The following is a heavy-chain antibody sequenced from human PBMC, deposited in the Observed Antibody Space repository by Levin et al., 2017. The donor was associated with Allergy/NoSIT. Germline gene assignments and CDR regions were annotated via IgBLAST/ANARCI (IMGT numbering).Heavy chain of an antibody. D-gene: IGHD3-9*01. J-gene: IGHJ4*02. Sequence: GGSLRLSCAASGFAFSAMGMHWIRQAPGRGLEWVALIWYDGSKEYYADSVKGRFTISRDNSKNTVYLEMNSLRAEDTAVYYCARGSYYDILTGGFDYWGQGTLVTVSS. CDR1: GFAFSAMG. CDR3: ARGSYYDILTGGFDY. CDR2: IWYDGSKE. V-gene: IGHV3-33*01.